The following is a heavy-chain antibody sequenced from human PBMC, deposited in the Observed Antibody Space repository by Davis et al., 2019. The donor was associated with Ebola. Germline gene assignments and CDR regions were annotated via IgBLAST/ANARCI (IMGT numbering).Heavy chain of an antibody. CDR2: IYYSGTT. Sequence: SETLSLTCTVSSGSISSSNYYWGWIRQPPGKGLEWIGYIYYSGTTYYNPSLRSRVTISLDTSKNQFSLKLSSVTAADSAVYYCARQRVQWDLGTSYYFDYWGQGTLVTVSS. V-gene: IGHV4-39*01. J-gene: IGHJ4*02. D-gene: IGHD1-26*01. CDR1: SGSISSSNYY. CDR3: ARQRVQWDLGTSYYFDY.